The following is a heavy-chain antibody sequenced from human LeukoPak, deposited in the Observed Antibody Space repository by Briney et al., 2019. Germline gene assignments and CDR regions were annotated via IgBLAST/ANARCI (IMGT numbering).Heavy chain of an antibody. V-gene: IGHV4-39*07. CDR2: LDESGRP. D-gene: IGHD2-15*01. CDR3: ARDLGGYPFFMDV. Sequence: ASETLSLTCSVSGGSTRSGRHHWAWVRQPPGKGLEFIGSLDESGRPYYNAPLKSRVTISEDSSGKQFSLNLSSVTAADTAVYYCARDLGGYPFFMDVWGRGTTVIVSS. CDR1: GGSTRSGRHH. J-gene: IGHJ6*03.